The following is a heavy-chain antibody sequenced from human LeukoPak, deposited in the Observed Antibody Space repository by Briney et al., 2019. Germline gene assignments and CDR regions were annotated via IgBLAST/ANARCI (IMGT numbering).Heavy chain of an antibody. CDR3: ARELPREVTLDY. Sequence: GGSLRLSCAASGFTFISYGMQGVRQAPGKGLVWVLRINNGGVSTSYADSVRGRFTVSRDNGKNTLYLQMNSLRAEDTGVYYCARELPREVTLDYWGQGTLVTVSS. CDR1: GFTFISYG. D-gene: IGHD2-21*02. J-gene: IGHJ4*02. CDR2: INNGGVST. V-gene: IGHV3-74*01.